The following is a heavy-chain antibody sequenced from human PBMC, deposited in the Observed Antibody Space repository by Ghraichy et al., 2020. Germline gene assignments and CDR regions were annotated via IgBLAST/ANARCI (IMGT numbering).Heavy chain of an antibody. V-gene: IGHV3-23*01. CDR1: GFTFSSSV. J-gene: IGHJ2*01. CDR2: ISATGAT. D-gene: IGHD6-19*01. CDR3: TKASGFSSGWYVDL. Sequence: SCAASGFTFSSSVMRWVRQAPGKGLEWVSSISATGATYHADSVRGRFTISRDTSENTLYLQMNSLRAEDTALYYCTKASGFSSGWYVDLWGRGTLVTVSS.